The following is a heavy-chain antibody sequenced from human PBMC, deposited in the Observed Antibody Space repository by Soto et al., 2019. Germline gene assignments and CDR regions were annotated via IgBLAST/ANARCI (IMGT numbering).Heavy chain of an antibody. CDR2: ISSTTNYI. CDR1: GFTLTRYS. V-gene: IGHV3-21*06. Sequence: GGSLRLSCAASGFTLTRYSMNWVRQAPGKGLEWVSSISSTTNYIYYGDSMKGRFTISRDNAKNSLYLEMNSLRAEDTAVYYCARESEDLTSKFDYWGQRTLVTVSS. CDR3: ARESEDLTSKFDY. J-gene: IGHJ4*02.